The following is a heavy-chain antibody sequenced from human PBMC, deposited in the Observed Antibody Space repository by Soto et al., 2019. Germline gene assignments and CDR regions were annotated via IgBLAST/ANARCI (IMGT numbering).Heavy chain of an antibody. V-gene: IGHV4-38-2*01. CDR3: ARVHRIVVVISSGSWFDP. CDR2: IYHSGST. CDR1: GYSISSGYY. J-gene: IGHJ5*02. Sequence: SETLSLTCAVSGYSISSGYYWGWIRQPPGKGLEWIGSIYHSGSTYYNPSLKSGVTISVDTSKNQFSLKLSSVTAADTAVYYCARVHRIVVVISSGSWFDPWGQGTVVTVSS. D-gene: IGHD3-22*01.